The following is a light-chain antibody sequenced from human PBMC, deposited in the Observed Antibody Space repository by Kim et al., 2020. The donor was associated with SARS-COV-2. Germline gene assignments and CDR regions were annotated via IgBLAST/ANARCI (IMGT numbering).Light chain of an antibody. CDR2: YDS. J-gene: IGLJ3*02. V-gene: IGLV3-21*04. CDR3: QVWDSSSDHPNWV. Sequence: GKTARITCGGKNIGSKSVHWYQQKPGQAPVVVNYYDSDRAPGIPERFSGSNSGNTTTLTISRVEAGDEADYYCQVWDSSSDHPNWVFGGGTKLTVL. CDR1: NIGSKS.